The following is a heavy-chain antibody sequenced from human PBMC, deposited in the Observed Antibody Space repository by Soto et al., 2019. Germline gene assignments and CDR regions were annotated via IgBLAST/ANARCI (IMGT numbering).Heavy chain of an antibody. Sequence: GGSLRLSCAASGFTFSSYAMHWVRQAPGKGLEWVAVISYDGSNKYYADSVKGRFTISRDNSKNTLYLQMNSLRAEDTAVYYCARDLAVTTYWLDPWGQGTLVTVSS. J-gene: IGHJ5*02. V-gene: IGHV3-30-3*01. CDR1: GFTFSSYA. D-gene: IGHD4-17*01. CDR2: ISYDGSNK. CDR3: ARDLAVTTYWLDP.